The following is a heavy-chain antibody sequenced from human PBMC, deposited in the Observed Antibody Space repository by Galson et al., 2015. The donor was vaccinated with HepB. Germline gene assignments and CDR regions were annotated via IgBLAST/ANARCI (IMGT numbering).Heavy chain of an antibody. CDR3: ARQSRYNWNSYYFDY. J-gene: IGHJ4*02. CDR1: GGSISSYY. Sequence: ETLSLTCTVSGGSISSYYWSWLRQPPGKGLEWIGYIYYSGSTNYNPSLKSRVTISVDTSKNQFSLKLSSVTAADTAVYYCARQSRYNWNSYYFDYWGQGTLVTVSS. V-gene: IGHV4-59*08. D-gene: IGHD1-1*01. CDR2: IYYSGST.